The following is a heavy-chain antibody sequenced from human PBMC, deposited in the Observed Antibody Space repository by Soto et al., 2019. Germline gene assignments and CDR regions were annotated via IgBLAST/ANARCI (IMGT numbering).Heavy chain of an antibody. D-gene: IGHD3-3*01. V-gene: IGHV4-39*07. CDR1: GGSISSSSYY. CDR2: INHSGST. Sequence: SETLSLTCTVSGGSISSSSYYWGWIRQPPGKGLEWIGEINHSGSTNYNPSLRSRVTISLDTSKNQFSLRLSSVTAADTAVYYCATAHYDFWSGFSQKYYFDYWGQGTQVTVSS. CDR3: ATAHYDFWSGFSQKYYFDY. J-gene: IGHJ4*02.